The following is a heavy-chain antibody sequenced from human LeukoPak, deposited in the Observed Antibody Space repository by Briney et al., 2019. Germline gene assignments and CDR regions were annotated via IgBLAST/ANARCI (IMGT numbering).Heavy chain of an antibody. CDR1: GFTFSNHW. D-gene: IGHD3-22*01. Sequence: GGSLRLSCAASGFTFSNHWMHWVRQTPGKGLVWVSRISSDGSSTTYADSVKGRFTISRDNAKNTLYLQMNNLRAEDTAVYYCAREGRGFYGDFDYWGQGILVTVSS. CDR2: ISSDGSST. CDR3: AREGRGFYGDFDY. V-gene: IGHV3-74*03. J-gene: IGHJ4*02.